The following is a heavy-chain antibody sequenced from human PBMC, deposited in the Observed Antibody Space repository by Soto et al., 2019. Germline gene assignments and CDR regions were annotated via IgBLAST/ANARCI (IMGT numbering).Heavy chain of an antibody. J-gene: IGHJ3*02. Sequence: GASVKVSCKASGYTFTSYYMHWVRQAPGQGLEWMGIINLSGGSTSYAQKFQGRVTMTRDTSTSTVYMELSSLRSEDTAVYYCARDPTSCSGGSCYSTNNAFDIWGQGTMVTVSS. CDR3: ARDPTSCSGGSCYSTNNAFDI. CDR1: GYTFTSYY. V-gene: IGHV1-46*01. D-gene: IGHD2-15*01. CDR2: INLSGGST.